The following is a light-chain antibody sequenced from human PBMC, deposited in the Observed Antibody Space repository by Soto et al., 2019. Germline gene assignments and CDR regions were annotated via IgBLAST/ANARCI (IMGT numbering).Light chain of an antibody. CDR2: EVT. Sequence: QSALTQPASVSWSPGQAITLSCTGTSSDVGSYDLVSWYQQHPGKAPKLMIYEVTKRPSGVSNRFSGSKSGNTASLTISGLQAEDEADYYCCSYAGSSTYVFGTGTKVTVL. CDR1: SSDVGSYDL. CDR3: CSYAGSSTYV. V-gene: IGLV2-23*02. J-gene: IGLJ1*01.